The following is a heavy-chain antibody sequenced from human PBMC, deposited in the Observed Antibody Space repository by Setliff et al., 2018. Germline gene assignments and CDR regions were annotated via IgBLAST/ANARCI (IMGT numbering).Heavy chain of an antibody. V-gene: IGHV4-38-2*01. D-gene: IGHD2-15*01. Sequence: LSLTCGVSGYSISSGHFWGWIRQPPGKGLEWLGNIFHSGSTYYNPTLNSRVTMSVDTPNNQFSLKLSSVTAADTAVFYCARGCAAGACYSDYYYYMDVWGKGTTVTVSS. CDR1: GYSISSGHF. J-gene: IGHJ6*03. CDR2: IFHSGST. CDR3: ARGCAAGACYSDYYYYMDV.